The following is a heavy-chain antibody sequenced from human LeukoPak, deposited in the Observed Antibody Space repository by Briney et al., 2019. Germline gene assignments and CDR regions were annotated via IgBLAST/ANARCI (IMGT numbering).Heavy chain of an antibody. CDR3: ARDRGYDYVWGSYNGVDY. Sequence: SQTLSLTCTVSGGSISSGGYYWSWIRQHPGKGLEWIGYIYYSGSTYYNPSLKSRVTISVDTSKNQFSLKLSSVTAADTAVYYCARDRGYDYVWGSYNGVDYWGQGTLVTVSS. CDR2: IYYSGST. CDR1: GGSISSGGYY. J-gene: IGHJ4*02. D-gene: IGHD3-16*01. V-gene: IGHV4-31*03.